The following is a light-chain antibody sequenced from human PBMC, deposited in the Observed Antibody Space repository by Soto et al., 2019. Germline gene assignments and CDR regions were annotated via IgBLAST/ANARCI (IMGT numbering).Light chain of an antibody. V-gene: IGLV2-14*01. J-gene: IGLJ1*01. Sequence: QSVLPQPASVSGSPVQSITISCTGTSSDVGGYNYVSWYQQHPGKAPKFMIYDVSNRPSGVSNRFSGSKSGNTASLTISGLQAEDEADYYCSSYTTSNTRQIVFGTGTKVTVL. CDR3: SSYTTSNTRQIV. CDR1: SSDVGGYNY. CDR2: DVS.